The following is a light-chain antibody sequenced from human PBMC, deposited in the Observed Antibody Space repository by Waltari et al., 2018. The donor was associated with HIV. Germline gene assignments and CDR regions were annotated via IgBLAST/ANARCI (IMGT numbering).Light chain of an antibody. V-gene: IGLV2-23*01. Sequence: QSALTQPASVSGSPGQPSPISSTGTRSDGGSDNRVSCYQHHPGTAPKFMIYEGTKLPAGVANRFSGSKAGNAASRTISVLRAEDEADYHGCSDAGNNTLVFGGGTKVTVL. CDR1: RSDGGSDNR. CDR2: EGT. J-gene: IGLJ3*02. CDR3: CSDAGNNTLV.